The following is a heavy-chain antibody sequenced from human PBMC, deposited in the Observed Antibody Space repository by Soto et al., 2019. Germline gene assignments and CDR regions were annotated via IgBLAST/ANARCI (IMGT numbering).Heavy chain of an antibody. CDR2: IYYSGST. CDR3: ARNGKSPRKLLLKDIAVAGTSWFDP. J-gene: IGHJ5*02. V-gene: IGHV4-39*01. Sequence: ASETLSLTCTVSGGSISSSSYYWGWIRQPPGKGLEWIGSIYYSGSTHYNPSLKSRVTISVDTSKNQFSLKLSSVTAADTAVYYCARNGKSPRKLLLKDIAVAGTSWFDPWGQGTLVTVSS. D-gene: IGHD6-19*01. CDR1: GGSISSSSYY.